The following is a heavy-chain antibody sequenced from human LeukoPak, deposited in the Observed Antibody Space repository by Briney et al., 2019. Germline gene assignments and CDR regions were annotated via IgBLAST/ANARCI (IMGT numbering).Heavy chain of an antibody. CDR2: ISYSGTT. Sequence: SETLSLTCTVSSASITSSPYFWGWIRQSPGKGLEWIGSISYSGTTYYNPSLKSRVTISVYTSKNQFSLKLNSVTAADTAVFYCAANSADYNTLGSSYKVWGQGTLVTVSS. J-gene: IGHJ4*02. CDR1: SASITSSPYF. D-gene: IGHD3-10*01. V-gene: IGHV4-39*01. CDR3: AANSADYNTLGSSYKV.